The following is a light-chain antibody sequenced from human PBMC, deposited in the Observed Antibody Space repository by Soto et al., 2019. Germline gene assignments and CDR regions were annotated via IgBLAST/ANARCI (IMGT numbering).Light chain of an antibody. Sequence: EIVLTQSPGTLSVSPGQRATLSCRASQRLSASDIAWYQQKPGQAPKFLIYGVSSRATGIPDRFSGSGSGTDFTLTISRLEPEDFAVYHCQQYGSSPLITFGQGTRLDIK. CDR1: QRLSASD. V-gene: IGKV3-20*01. J-gene: IGKJ5*01. CDR2: GVS. CDR3: QQYGSSPLIT.